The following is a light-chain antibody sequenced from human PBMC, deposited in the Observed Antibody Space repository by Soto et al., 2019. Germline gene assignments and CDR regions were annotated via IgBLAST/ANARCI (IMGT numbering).Light chain of an antibody. Sequence: IQMTQSPSSLSASVGDSVTVTCRASQSINNYLNWYQQKPGKAPTLLIYGASSLQSGVPSRFTGGGSRTDFTRTISSLQPEDFATYYCHQSYRSPYTFGQGTKLEI. CDR2: GAS. V-gene: IGKV1-39*01. CDR1: QSINNY. CDR3: HQSYRSPYT. J-gene: IGKJ2*01.